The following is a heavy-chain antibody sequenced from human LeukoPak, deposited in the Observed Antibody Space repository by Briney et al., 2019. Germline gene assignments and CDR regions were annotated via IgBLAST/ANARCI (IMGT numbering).Heavy chain of an antibody. J-gene: IGHJ4*02. D-gene: IGHD1-26*01. V-gene: IGHV1-18*01. Sequence: ASVKVSCKASGYTFTSYGISWVRQAPGQGLEWMGWISAYNGNTNYAQKLQGRVTMTTDTSTSTAYMELRSLRSDDTALYYCARGRSRTKVGAKQDFDYWGQGTLVTVSS. CDR3: ARGRSRTKVGAKQDFDY. CDR2: ISAYNGNT. CDR1: GYTFTSYG.